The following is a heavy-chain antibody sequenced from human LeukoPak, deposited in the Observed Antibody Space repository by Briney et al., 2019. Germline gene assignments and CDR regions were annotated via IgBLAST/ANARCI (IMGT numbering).Heavy chain of an antibody. Sequence: GGSLRLSCAASGFTFSSYAMSWVRQAPGKGLEWVSAISGSGGSTYYADSVKGRFTISRDNSKNTVYLQMNRLRVEDTALYYCVRSLNYWGQGTLVTVSS. CDR1: GFTFSSYA. CDR2: ISGSGGST. V-gene: IGHV3-23*01. J-gene: IGHJ4*02. CDR3: VRSLNY.